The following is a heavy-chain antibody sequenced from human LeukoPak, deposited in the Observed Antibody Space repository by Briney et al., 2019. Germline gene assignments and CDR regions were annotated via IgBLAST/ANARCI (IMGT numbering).Heavy chain of an antibody. CDR3: AKDGVLYYYDSSGYSEFDY. CDR1: GFTFSSYS. D-gene: IGHD3-22*01. V-gene: IGHV3-48*01. CDR2: ISSSSSTI. J-gene: IGHJ4*02. Sequence: GGSLRLSCAASGFTFSSYSMNWVRQAPGKGLEWVSYISSSSSTIYYADSVKGRFTISRDNSKNTLYLQMNSLRAEDTAVYYCAKDGVLYYYDSSGYSEFDYWGQGTLVTVSS.